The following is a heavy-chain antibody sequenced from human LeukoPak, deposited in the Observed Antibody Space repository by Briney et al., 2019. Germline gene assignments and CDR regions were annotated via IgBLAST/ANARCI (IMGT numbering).Heavy chain of an antibody. J-gene: IGHJ3*01. D-gene: IGHD3-22*01. Sequence: ASAKVSCKASGYTFTGYHMHWVRQAPGQGLEWMGWINTNNGGTNYAQKFQGRVTMTRDTSISTGYMELSRLTSDDTAVYYCTSNSDTSAYYAFDFWGQGTMVTVSS. CDR1: GYTFTGYH. V-gene: IGHV1-2*02. CDR2: INTNNGGT. CDR3: TSNSDTSAYYAFDF.